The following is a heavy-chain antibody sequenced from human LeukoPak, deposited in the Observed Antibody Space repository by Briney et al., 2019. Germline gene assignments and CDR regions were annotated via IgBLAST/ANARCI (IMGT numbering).Heavy chain of an antibody. CDR1: GFTFSSYS. CDR2: ISTSSSTI. J-gene: IGHJ4*02. Sequence: PGGSLRLSCATSGFTFSSYSMNWVRQAPGKGLEWVSYISTSSSTIYYADSVKGRFTISRDKAKNSLYLQMNSLRAEDTAVYFCAKSRSGSANWALQIFDNWGQGTLVTVSS. CDR3: AKSRSGSANWALQIFDN. D-gene: IGHD1-1*01. V-gene: IGHV3-48*01.